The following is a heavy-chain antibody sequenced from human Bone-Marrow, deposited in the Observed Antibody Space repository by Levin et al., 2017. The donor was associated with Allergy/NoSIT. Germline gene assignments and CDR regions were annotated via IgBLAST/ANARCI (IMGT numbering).Heavy chain of an antibody. J-gene: IGHJ5*02. CDR3: SRAHRPPATFIIGRAADSNWFDT. CDR2: IYSGGSA. D-gene: IGHD3-10*01. CDR1: GGSINTISYY. V-gene: IGHV4-39*01. Sequence: SETLSLTCTVSGGSINTISYYWGWIRQSPGMGLEWIGTIYSGGSAFYNPSLKIRVTISVDTSKNQFSLRVTSVTAADTAVYFCSRAHRPPATFIIGRAADSNWFDTWGQGTLVTVSS.